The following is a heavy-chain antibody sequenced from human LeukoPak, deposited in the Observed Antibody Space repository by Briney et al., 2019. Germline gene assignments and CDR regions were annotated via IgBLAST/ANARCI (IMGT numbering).Heavy chain of an antibody. V-gene: IGHV1-18*01. D-gene: IGHD3-3*01. CDR3: ARGRYDFWSGYQGDAFDI. Sequence: ASLKVSCKASGYTFTSYSISWVRQTPGQGLEWMGWISAYNGNTNYAQKLQGRVTMTTDRSTSTAYMALRSLRADDTAVYYCARGRYDFWSGYQGDAFDIWGQGTMVTVSS. CDR2: ISAYNGNT. J-gene: IGHJ3*02. CDR1: GYTFTSYS.